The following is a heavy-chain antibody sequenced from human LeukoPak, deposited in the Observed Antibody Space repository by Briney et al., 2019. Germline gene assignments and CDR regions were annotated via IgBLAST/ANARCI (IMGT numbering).Heavy chain of an antibody. CDR3: AKDRRYYDYVWGSGFDY. Sequence: GGSLRLSCAASGFTFSSYGMHWVRQAPGKGLEWVAVISYDGSNKYYADSVKGRFTISRDNSKNTLYLQMNSLRAEDTAVYYCAKDRRYYDYVWGSGFDYWGQGTLVTVSS. D-gene: IGHD3-16*01. J-gene: IGHJ4*02. CDR1: GFTFSSYG. CDR2: ISYDGSNK. V-gene: IGHV3-30*18.